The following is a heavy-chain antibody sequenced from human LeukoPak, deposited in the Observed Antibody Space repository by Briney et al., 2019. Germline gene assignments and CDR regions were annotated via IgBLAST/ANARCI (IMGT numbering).Heavy chain of an antibody. V-gene: IGHV3-23*01. CDR2: VSGSGGST. CDR1: GFNFSTYG. CDR3: ARTPPGGWYDPYFDY. J-gene: IGHJ4*02. D-gene: IGHD6-19*01. Sequence: GGSLRLSCAASGFNFSTYGMSWVRQAPGKGLEWVSLVSGSGGSTYYGDSVKGRFTISRDNSKNTLYLQMNSLRAEDTAVYYCARTPPGGWYDPYFDYWGQGTLVTVSS.